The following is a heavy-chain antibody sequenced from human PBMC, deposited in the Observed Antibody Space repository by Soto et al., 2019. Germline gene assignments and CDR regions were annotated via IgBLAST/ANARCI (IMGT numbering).Heavy chain of an antibody. CDR3: AQDPSTGYADR. V-gene: IGHV3-23*01. CDR2: ISRGGRYT. D-gene: IGHD3-9*01. J-gene: IGHJ4*02. CDR1: AFVFSEYA. Sequence: EVHLLESGGDLVQPGGSLRLSCVASAFVFSEYAMSWVRQAPGKGLEWVSTISRGGRYTHYADSVKGRFTISRVNSKNTLDLQMYSLRDEDTAVYYCAQDPSTGYADRWGQGTLVTVSS.